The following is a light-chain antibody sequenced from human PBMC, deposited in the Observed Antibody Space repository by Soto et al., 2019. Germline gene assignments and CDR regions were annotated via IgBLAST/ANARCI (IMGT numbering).Light chain of an antibody. CDR2: KAS. CDR3: QQYNSYSYT. V-gene: IGKV1-5*03. J-gene: IGKJ2*01. Sequence: DIPMTQSPSTLSASVGDRVTITCRASQSINSWLAWYQQKPGKAPKLLIYKASSLESGVPPRFSGSGSGTEFTLTISSLQPDDFATYYCQQYNSYSYTFGQGTKLEIK. CDR1: QSINSW.